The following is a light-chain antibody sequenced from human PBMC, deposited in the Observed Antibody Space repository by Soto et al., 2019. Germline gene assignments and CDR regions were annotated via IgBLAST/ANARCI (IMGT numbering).Light chain of an antibody. CDR1: QSIATF. V-gene: IGKV1-39*01. J-gene: IGKJ2*01. Sequence: DIQMTQSPSSLSASVGDRVTITCRASQSIATFLNWYQQRPGQAPRLLIYAASNLESGVPSTFSGSGSETVLTLTISSLQPEDFATYYCQHSYRTPFTFGQGTKLEIK. CDR3: QHSYRTPFT. CDR2: AAS.